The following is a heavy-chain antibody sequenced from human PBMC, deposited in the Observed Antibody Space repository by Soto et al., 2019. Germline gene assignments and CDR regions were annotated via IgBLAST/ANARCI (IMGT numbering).Heavy chain of an antibody. CDR1: GFTFSSYG. CDR2: ISYDGNNK. CDR3: AKDRGTDC. Sequence: QVQLVESGGGVVQPGRSLRLSCAASGFTFSSYGMHWVRQAPGKGLEWVAVISYDGNNKYYADSVKGRFTISRDNSKNTLYLQMNSLRVEDTAVYDCAKDRGTDCWGQGTLVTVSS. J-gene: IGHJ4*02. V-gene: IGHV3-30*18.